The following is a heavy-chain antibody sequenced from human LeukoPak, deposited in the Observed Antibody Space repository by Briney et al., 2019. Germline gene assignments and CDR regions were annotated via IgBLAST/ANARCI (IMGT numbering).Heavy chain of an antibody. CDR1: GGSFSGYY. D-gene: IGHD2-15*01. CDR2: INHSGST. V-gene: IGHV4-34*01. CDR3: ARSRGISWYHYYMDV. Sequence: SETLSLTCAVYGGSFSGYYWSWIRQPPGKGLEWIGEINHSGSTNYNPSLKSRVTISVDTSKNQFSLKLSSVTAADTAVYYCARSRGISWYHYYMDVWGKGTTVTVSS. J-gene: IGHJ6*03.